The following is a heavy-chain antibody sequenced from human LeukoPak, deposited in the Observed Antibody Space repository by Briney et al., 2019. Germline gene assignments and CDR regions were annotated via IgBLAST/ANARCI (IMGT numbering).Heavy chain of an antibody. CDR3: GGAGYYNVIGY. CDR2: IYHSGST. CDR1: GYSISSGYY. J-gene: IGHJ4*02. Sequence: PSETLSLTCAVSGYSISSGYYWGWIRQPPGKGLEWIGSIYHSGSTYYNPSLKSRVTISVDTSKNQFSLKLSSVTAADTAVYYCGGAGYYNVIGYWGQGTLVTVSS. D-gene: IGHD3-9*01. V-gene: IGHV4-38-2*01.